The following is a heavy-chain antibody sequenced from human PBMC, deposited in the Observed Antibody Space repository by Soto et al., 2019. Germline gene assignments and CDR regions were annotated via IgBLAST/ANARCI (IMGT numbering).Heavy chain of an antibody. D-gene: IGHD1-26*01. CDR2: ISYDGSNK. V-gene: IGHV3-30-3*01. J-gene: IGHJ4*02. CDR3: ARGPELVPPGY. Sequence: PGGSLRLSCAASGFTFSRYDMHWVRQAPGKGLEWVTIISYDGSNKYYADSVKGRFTISRDNSKNTLYLQMNSLRADDTAVYYCARGPELVPPGYWGQGTLVTVSS. CDR1: GFTFSRYD.